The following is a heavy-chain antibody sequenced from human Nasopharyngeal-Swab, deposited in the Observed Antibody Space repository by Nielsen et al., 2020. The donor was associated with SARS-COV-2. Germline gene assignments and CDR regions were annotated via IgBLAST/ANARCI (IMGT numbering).Heavy chain of an antibody. CDR3: ARVILITPQDSSGYGGRVGAFDI. D-gene: IGHD3-22*01. CDR2: ISYDGSNK. V-gene: IGHV3-30-3*01. Sequence: GESLKISCAASGFTFSSYAMHWVRQAPGKGLEWVAVISYDGSNKYYADSVKGRFTIPRDNSKNTLYLQMNSLRAEDTAVYYCARVILITPQDSSGYGGRVGAFDIWGQGTMVTVSS. CDR1: GFTFSSYA. J-gene: IGHJ3*02.